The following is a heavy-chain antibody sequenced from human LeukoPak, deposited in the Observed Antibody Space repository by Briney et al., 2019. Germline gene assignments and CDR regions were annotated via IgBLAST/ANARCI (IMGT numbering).Heavy chain of an antibody. CDR3: ARVMIVNGMDV. D-gene: IGHD3-22*01. CDR1: GFTFDDYA. CDR2: ISWNSGSI. Sequence: GGSLRLSCAASGFTFDDYAMHWVRHAPGKGLEWVSGISWNSGSIGYADSVKGRFTISRDNAKNSLYLQMNSLRAEDTAVYYCARVMIVNGMDVWGQGTTVTVSS. V-gene: IGHV3-9*01. J-gene: IGHJ6*02.